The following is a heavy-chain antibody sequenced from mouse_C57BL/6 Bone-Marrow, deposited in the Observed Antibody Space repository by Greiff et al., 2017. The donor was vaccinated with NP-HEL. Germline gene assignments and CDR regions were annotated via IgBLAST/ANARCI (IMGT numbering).Heavy chain of an antibody. J-gene: IGHJ3*01. CDR1: GYTFTSYW. Sequence: QQSCKASGYTFTSYWMQWVKQRPGQGLEWIGEIDPSDSYTNYNQKFKGKATLTVDTSSSTAYMQLSSLTSEDSAVYYCARWSRFAYWGQGTLVTVSA. CDR3: ARWSRFAY. CDR2: IDPSDSYT. V-gene: IGHV1-50*01.